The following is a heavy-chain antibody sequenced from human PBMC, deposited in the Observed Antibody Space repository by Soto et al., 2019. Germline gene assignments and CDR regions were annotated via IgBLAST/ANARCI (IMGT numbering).Heavy chain of an antibody. V-gene: IGHV4-59*01. CDR1: GGSISSYY. CDR3: ARDDSERPATY. D-gene: IGHD3-10*01. CDR2: VYNGATT. Sequence: QVQLQESGPGLVKPLETLSLTCIVSGGSISSYYWTWTRQPPGKGLEWIGCVYNGATTSYNPSLMSRVTISVDTSKNQFSLKLTSVTAADTAMYYCARDDSERPATYWGQGTLVTVSS. J-gene: IGHJ4*02.